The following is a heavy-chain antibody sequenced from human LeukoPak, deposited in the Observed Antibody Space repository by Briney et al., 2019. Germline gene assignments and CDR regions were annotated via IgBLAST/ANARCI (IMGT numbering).Heavy chain of an antibody. D-gene: IGHD3-10*01. CDR3: ARILRGVIVTSFDY. Sequence: SETLSLTCAVYGESFSGYYWNWIRQPPGKGLEWIGEIDHSGGTNYNPSLKSRVTISVDRSKKQFSLKLSSVTAADTAVYYCARILRGVIVTSFDYWGQGILVTVSS. V-gene: IGHV4-34*01. CDR1: GESFSGYY. J-gene: IGHJ4*02. CDR2: IDHSGGT.